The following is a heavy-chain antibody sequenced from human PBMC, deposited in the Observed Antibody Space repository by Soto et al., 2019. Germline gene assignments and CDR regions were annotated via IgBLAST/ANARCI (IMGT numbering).Heavy chain of an antibody. V-gene: IGHV4-59*08. CDR1: GGSIDGYN. J-gene: IGHJ6*02. CDR3: ARQGIGNLHGLVDV. D-gene: IGHD3-10*01. Sequence: QVQLQESGPGLVKPSETLSLTCTVSGGSIDGYNCAWIRQPPGKALEWVGYVYYNGGSSYNPSLKRRVTLSMDTSKSQFSLQLRSVTAADTAVYYCARQGIGNLHGLVDVWGPGTTVTVSS. CDR2: VYYNGGS.